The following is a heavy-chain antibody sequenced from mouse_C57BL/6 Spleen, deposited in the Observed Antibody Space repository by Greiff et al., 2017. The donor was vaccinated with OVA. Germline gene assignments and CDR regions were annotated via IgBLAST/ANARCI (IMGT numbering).Heavy chain of an antibody. Sequence: EVKLVESEGGLVQPGSSMKLSCTASGFTFSDYYMAWVRQVPEKGLEWVANINYDGSSTYYLDSLKSRFIISRDNAKNILYLQMSSLKSEDTATYYCARVGEYAMDYWGQGTSVTVFS. CDR3: ARVGEYAMDY. V-gene: IGHV5-16*01. CDR2: INYDGSST. J-gene: IGHJ4*01. CDR1: GFTFSDYY.